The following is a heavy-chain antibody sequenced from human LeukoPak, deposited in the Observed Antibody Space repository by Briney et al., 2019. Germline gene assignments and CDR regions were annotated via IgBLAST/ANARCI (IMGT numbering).Heavy chain of an antibody. CDR2: ISGSGGST. Sequence: GGSLRLSCAASGFTFSSYAMSWVRQAPGKGLEWVPAISGSGGSTYYADSVKGRFTISRDNSKNTLYLQMNSLRAEDTAVYYCAKDHGSGWVEYFQHWGQGTLVTVSS. V-gene: IGHV3-23*01. D-gene: IGHD6-19*01. CDR3: AKDHGSGWVEYFQH. J-gene: IGHJ1*01. CDR1: GFTFSSYA.